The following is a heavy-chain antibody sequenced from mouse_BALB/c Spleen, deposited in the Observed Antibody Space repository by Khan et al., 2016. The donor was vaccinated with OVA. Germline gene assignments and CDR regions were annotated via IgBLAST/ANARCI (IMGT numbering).Heavy chain of an antibody. CDR3: TKSYDSYYFDY. CDR2: IYPGLSDT. CDR1: GYSFTSYW. J-gene: IGHJ2*01. Sequence: EVQLQQSGTVLARPGASVKMSCKASGYSFTSYWMHWVKQRPGQGLEWIGAIYPGLSDTRYNQKFKGKAKLTAVTSASTAYMEFSSLTNEDTAVXYGTKSYDSYYFDYWGQGTTLTVSS. D-gene: IGHD2-4*01. V-gene: IGHV1-5*01.